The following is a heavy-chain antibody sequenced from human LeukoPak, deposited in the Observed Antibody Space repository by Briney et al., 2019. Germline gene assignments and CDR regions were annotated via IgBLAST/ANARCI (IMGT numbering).Heavy chain of an antibody. D-gene: IGHD5-12*01. J-gene: IGHJ4*02. V-gene: IGHV3-23*01. CDR2: ISGSGGST. Sequence: GGSLRLSCAASGFTFNNYVMSWVRQAPGKGLEWVSTISGSGGSTYYADSVKGRFTISRDNSKNTLYLQMNSLRAEDTALYYCAKDLKGYSDYDFSDYWGQGTLVTVSP. CDR1: GFTFNNYV. CDR3: AKDLKGYSDYDFSDY.